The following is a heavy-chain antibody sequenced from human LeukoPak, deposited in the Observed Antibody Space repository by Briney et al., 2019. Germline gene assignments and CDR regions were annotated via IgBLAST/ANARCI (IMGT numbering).Heavy chain of an antibody. Sequence: PSETLSLTCTVSGGSISSSSYYWGWIRQPPGKGLEWIGEINHSGSTNYNPSLKSRVTISVDTSKNQFSLKLSSVTAADTAVYYCARGHYYDSSGYWGQGTLVTVSS. V-gene: IGHV4-39*07. CDR3: ARGHYYDSSGY. J-gene: IGHJ4*02. D-gene: IGHD3-22*01. CDR2: INHSGST. CDR1: GGSISSSSYY.